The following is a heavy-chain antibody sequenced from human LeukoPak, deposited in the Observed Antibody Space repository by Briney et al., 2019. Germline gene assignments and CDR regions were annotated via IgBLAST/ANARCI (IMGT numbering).Heavy chain of an antibody. CDR1: GFTVSSNY. V-gene: IGHV3-66*01. J-gene: IGHJ6*02. CDR3: AKDLALDYGDYEGLERYGMDV. D-gene: IGHD4-17*01. CDR2: IYSGGST. Sequence: GGSLRLSCAASGFTVSSNYMSWVRQAPGKGLEWVSVIYSGGSTYYADSVKGRFTISRDNSKNTLYLQMNSLRAEDTAVYYCAKDLALDYGDYEGLERYGMDVWGQGTTVTVSS.